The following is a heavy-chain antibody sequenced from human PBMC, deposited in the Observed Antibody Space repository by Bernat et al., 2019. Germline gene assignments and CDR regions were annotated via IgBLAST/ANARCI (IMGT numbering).Heavy chain of an antibody. V-gene: IGHV3-30-3*01. D-gene: IGHD5-24*01. CDR3: ARDFGRWLQSKYYFDY. J-gene: IGHJ4*02. CDR1: GFTFSSYA. CDR2: ISYDGSNK. Sequence: QVQLVESGGGVVQPGRSLRLFCAASGFTFSSYAMHWVRQAPGKGLEWVAVISYDGSNKYYADSVKGRFTISRDNSKNTLYLQMNSLRAEDTAVYYCARDFGRWLQSKYYFDYWGQGTLVTVSS.